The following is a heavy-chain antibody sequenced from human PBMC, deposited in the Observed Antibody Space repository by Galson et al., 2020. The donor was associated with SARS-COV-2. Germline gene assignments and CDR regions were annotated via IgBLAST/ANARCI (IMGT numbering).Heavy chain of an antibody. CDR1: GGSISSSSYY. D-gene: IGHD1-26*01. CDR2: IYYSGST. Sequence: SETLSLTCTVSGGSISSSSYYWGWIRQPPGKGLEWIGSIYYSGSTYYNPSLKSRVTISVDTSKNQFSLKLSSVTAADTAVYYCARHVPSEGGIVGAIDFDYWGQGTLVTVSS. V-gene: IGHV4-39*01. CDR3: ARHVPSEGGIVGAIDFDY. J-gene: IGHJ4*02.